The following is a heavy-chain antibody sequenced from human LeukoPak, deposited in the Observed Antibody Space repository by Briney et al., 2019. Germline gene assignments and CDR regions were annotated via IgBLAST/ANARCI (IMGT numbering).Heavy chain of an antibody. V-gene: IGHV1-8*01. CDR2: MNSNTGNT. CDR3: ARGVGYYYMDV. J-gene: IGHJ6*03. CDR1: GYTFGSYE. Sequence: ASVKVSCKASGYTFGSYEINWVRQATGQGPEWMGWMNSNTGNTGYAQKFQGRVTMTRNSSITTAYMELSSLRSEDTAVYYCARGVGYYYMDVWGKGTTVTVSS.